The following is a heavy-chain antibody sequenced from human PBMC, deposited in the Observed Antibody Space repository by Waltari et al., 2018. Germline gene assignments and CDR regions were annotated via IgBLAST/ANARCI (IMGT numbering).Heavy chain of an antibody. J-gene: IGHJ3*02. V-gene: IGHV4-38-2*01. Sequence: QVQLQESGPGLVKPSETLSLTCAVSGYSISSGYYWGWIRQPPGKGLEWIGSIYHSGSTYYNPSLKSRVTISVDTSKNQFSLKLSSVTAADTAVYYCARNRPVDAFDIWGQGTMVTVSS. D-gene: IGHD6-6*01. CDR1: GYSISSGYY. CDR3: ARNRPVDAFDI. CDR2: IYHSGST.